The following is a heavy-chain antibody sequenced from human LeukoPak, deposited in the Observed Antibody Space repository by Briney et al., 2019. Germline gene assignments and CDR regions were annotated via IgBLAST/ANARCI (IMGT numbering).Heavy chain of an antibody. J-gene: IGHJ4*02. CDR2: INNNGGST. Sequence: GGSLRLSCEASGFTFSSYAMSWVRQAPGKGLEWVSTINNNGGSTSYADSVKGRFTISRDNSKNTLYLQMNSLRAEDTAVYYCAKPVTVSSPFDYWGQGTLVSVSS. D-gene: IGHD3-10*01. CDR1: GFTFSSYA. V-gene: IGHV3-23*01. CDR3: AKPVTVSSPFDY.